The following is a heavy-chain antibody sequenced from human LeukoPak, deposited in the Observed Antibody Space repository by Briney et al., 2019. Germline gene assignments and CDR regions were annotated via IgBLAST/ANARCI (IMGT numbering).Heavy chain of an antibody. CDR2: ISYDGSNK. Sequence: QSGGSLRLSCAASGFTFSSYAMHWVRQAPGKGLEWVAVISYDGSNKYYADSVKGRFTISRDNSKNTLYLQMNSLRAEDTAVYYCARLKLLWSNYFDYWGQGTLVTVSS. V-gene: IGHV3-30*04. CDR3: ARLKLLWSNYFDY. CDR1: GFTFSSYA. J-gene: IGHJ4*02. D-gene: IGHD2-2*01.